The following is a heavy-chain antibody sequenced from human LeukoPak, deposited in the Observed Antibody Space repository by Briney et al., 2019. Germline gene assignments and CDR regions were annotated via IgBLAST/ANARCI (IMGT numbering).Heavy chain of an antibody. V-gene: IGHV1-8*01. J-gene: IGHJ4*02. Sequence: ASVKASCKASGYTFTNYDINWVRQATGQGLQWLGWMNPNNDDTDYAPKFQDRVTLTWNTSINTAYMELSSLRSEDTAVYYCARTYSSSFDYWGQGTLVTVSS. CDR2: MNPNNDDT. D-gene: IGHD6-13*01. CDR1: GYTFTNYD. CDR3: ARTYSSSFDY.